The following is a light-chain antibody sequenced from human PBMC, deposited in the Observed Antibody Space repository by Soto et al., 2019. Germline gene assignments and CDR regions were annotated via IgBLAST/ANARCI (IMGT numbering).Light chain of an antibody. CDR1: QGISIW. J-gene: IGKJ4*01. CDR3: QQSYSTPLT. Sequence: DIQMTQSPSSVSASVVDRFTITFLASQGISIWLAWYQQKPGKAPKLLIYAASSLQSGVPSRFSGSGSGTDFTLTISSLQPEDFATYYCQQSYSTPLTFGGGTKVDIK. CDR2: AAS. V-gene: IGKV1-12*01.